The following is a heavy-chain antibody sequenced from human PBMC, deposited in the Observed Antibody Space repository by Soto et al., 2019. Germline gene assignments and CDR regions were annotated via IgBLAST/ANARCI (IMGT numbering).Heavy chain of an antibody. Sequence: AGGSLRLSCAASGFTVNSNYMSWVRQAPGKGLEWVAVISYDGSNKYYADSVKGRFTISRDNSKNTLYLQMNSLRAEDTAVYYCAREGLVPAATPWFDYWGQGTLVTVSS. CDR3: AREGLVPAATPWFDY. CDR2: ISYDGSNK. J-gene: IGHJ4*02. D-gene: IGHD2-2*02. CDR1: GFTVNSNY. V-gene: IGHV3-30-3*01.